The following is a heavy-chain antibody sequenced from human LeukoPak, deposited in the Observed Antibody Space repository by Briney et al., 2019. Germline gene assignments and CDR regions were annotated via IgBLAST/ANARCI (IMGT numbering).Heavy chain of an antibody. CDR2: IYYSGST. V-gene: IGHV4-39*07. D-gene: IGHD3-10*01. CDR1: GGSISSNTYY. Sequence: PSETLSLTCTVSGGSISSNTYYWGWIRQPPGKGLEWIGSIYYSGSTYYNPSLKSRVTISVDTSKNQFSLKLSSVTAADTAVYYCARRLGTMVRGATTNWFDPWGQGTLVTVSS. J-gene: IGHJ5*02. CDR3: ARRLGTMVRGATTNWFDP.